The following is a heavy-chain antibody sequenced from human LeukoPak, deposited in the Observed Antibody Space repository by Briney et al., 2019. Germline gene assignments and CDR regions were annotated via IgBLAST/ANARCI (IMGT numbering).Heavy chain of an antibody. CDR1: GFTFSNFW. Sequence: GGSLRLSCAASGFTFSNFWMHWVRQAPGKGLVWVALIYGDGSFTRYAGSVKGRFTISRDNSKNTLYLQMNSLRAEDTAVYYCARMELEPPSFYYYYGMDVWGQGTTVTVSS. D-gene: IGHD1-1*01. J-gene: IGHJ6*02. CDR2: IYGDGSFT. V-gene: IGHV3-74*01. CDR3: ARMELEPPSFYYYYGMDV.